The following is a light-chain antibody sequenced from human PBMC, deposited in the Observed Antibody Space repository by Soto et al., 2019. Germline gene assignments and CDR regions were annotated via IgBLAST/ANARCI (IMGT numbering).Light chain of an antibody. J-gene: IGKJ4*01. CDR3: QQLNTYPFT. CDR1: QGISSY. Sequence: DIQLTQSPSFLSASVGDRVTITCRASQGISSYLAWYQQKPGKAPKLLIYAASTLQSGVPSRFSGSESGTECTLTISSLQPEYVATYYCQQLNTYPFTFGGGTKVEIK. V-gene: IGKV1-9*01. CDR2: AAS.